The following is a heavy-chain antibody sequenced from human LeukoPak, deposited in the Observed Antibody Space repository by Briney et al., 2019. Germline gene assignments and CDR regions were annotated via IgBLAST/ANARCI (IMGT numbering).Heavy chain of an antibody. Sequence: PSETLSLTCTASGGSISSYYWSWIRQPPGKGLEWIGYIYHSGSTYYSPSLKSRVTISLDRPKNQSSLKLSSVTAADTAVYYCARSDYYASVEYFQHWGQGTLVTVSS. D-gene: IGHD3-16*01. CDR2: IYHSGST. CDR3: ARSDYYASVEYFQH. CDR1: GGSISSYY. V-gene: IGHV4-59*12. J-gene: IGHJ1*01.